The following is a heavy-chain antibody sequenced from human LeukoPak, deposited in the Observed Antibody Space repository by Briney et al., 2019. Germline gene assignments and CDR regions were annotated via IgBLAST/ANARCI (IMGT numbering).Heavy chain of an antibody. D-gene: IGHD6-19*01. CDR1: GDSVSANNAA. Sequence: SQTLSLTCAISGDSVSANNAAWNWIRQSPSRGLEWLGRTYYRSKWHNEYAISVKSRITVNPDTSKNQFSLQLNSVTPEDTAVYYCARGDGYSSGWYYFDYWGQGTLVTVSS. V-gene: IGHV6-1*01. J-gene: IGHJ4*02. CDR2: TYYRSKWHN. CDR3: ARGDGYSSGWYYFDY.